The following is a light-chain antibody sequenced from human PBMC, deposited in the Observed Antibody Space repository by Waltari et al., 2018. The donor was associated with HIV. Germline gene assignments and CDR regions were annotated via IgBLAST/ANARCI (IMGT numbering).Light chain of an antibody. CDR2: KDS. J-gene: IGLJ3*02. CDR1: AVPKHY. V-gene: IGLV3-25*03. Sequence: SYELTQPPSVSVSPAQPARITCSGDAVPKHYPYWYQQKPGQAPVLVIYKDSERPSGIPERFSGSSSGTTVTLTISGVQAEDEADYYCQSADSSGTYPWVFGGGTKLTVL. CDR3: QSADSSGTYPWV.